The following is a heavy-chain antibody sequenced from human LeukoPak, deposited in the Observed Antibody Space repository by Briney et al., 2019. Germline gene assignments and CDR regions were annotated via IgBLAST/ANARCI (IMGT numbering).Heavy chain of an antibody. J-gene: IGHJ4*02. CDR2: ISGSGGST. Sequence: TGGSLRLSCAASGFTFSSYAMRWVRQAPGKGLEWVSAISGSGGSTYYADSVKGRFTISRDNSKHTLYLQMNSQRAEDTAVYYCAKDSRRSFDYWGQGTLVTVSS. D-gene: IGHD6-13*01. CDR3: AKDSRRSFDY. V-gene: IGHV3-23*01. CDR1: GFTFSSYA.